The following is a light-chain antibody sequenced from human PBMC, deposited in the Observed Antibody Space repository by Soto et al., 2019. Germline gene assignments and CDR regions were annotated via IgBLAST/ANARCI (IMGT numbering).Light chain of an antibody. CDR2: EDN. CDR3: QSYHSGNVV. J-gene: IGLJ2*01. CDR1: SGSIASNY. V-gene: IGLV6-57*04. Sequence: NFMLTQPHSVSESPGKTVTISCTRSSGSIASNYVQCYQQRPGSAPTPVIYEDNERPSGVPDRFSGSIDSSSNSASLTISGLKNDDEADYYCQSYHSGNVVFGGGTKLTVL.